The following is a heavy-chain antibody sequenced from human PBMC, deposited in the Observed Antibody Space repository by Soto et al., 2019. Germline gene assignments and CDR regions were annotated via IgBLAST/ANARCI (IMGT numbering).Heavy chain of an antibody. CDR3: ARLMTTVTTYDY. J-gene: IGHJ4*02. D-gene: IGHD4-17*01. CDR1: GYTFTSYC. Sequence: AASVKVSCKASGYTFTSYCISWVRRAPGQGLEWMGWISAYNGNTNYAQKLQGRVTMTTDTSTSTAYMELRSLRSDDTAVYYCARLMTTVTTYDYWGQGTLVTVSS. CDR2: ISAYNGNT. V-gene: IGHV1-18*04.